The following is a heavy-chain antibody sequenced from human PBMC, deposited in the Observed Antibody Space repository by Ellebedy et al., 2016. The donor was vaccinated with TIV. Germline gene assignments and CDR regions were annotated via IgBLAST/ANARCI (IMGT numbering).Heavy chain of an antibody. Sequence: GESLKISCAASGFTFSNYWIHWVHQAPGKGLVWLSRINRDGSSANYADSVKGRFSISRDNSKNTLYVQMNSLRAEDTAVYYCARGGRDQWLIDYWGQGTLVTVSS. CDR3: ARGGRDQWLIDY. V-gene: IGHV3-74*01. D-gene: IGHD6-19*01. CDR2: INRDGSSA. J-gene: IGHJ4*02. CDR1: GFTFSNYW.